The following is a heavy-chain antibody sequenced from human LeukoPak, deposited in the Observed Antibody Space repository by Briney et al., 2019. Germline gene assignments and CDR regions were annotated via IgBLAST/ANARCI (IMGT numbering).Heavy chain of an antibody. CDR1: GGYISSYY. CDR2: IYYSGST. D-gene: IGHD1-26*01. CDR3: ARDSGSYWGYFDY. J-gene: IGHJ4*02. Sequence: PSETLSLTCTVSGGYISSYYWSWIRQPPGEGLEWIGYIYYSGSTNYKPSLKSRVTISVDTSKNQFSLKLSSVTAADTAVYYCARDSGSYWGYFDYWGQGTLVTVSS. V-gene: IGHV4-59*01.